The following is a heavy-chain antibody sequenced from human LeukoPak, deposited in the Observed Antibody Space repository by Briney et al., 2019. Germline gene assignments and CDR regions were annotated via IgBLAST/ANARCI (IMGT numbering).Heavy chain of an antibody. CDR2: INPNSGGT. V-gene: IGHV1-2*02. J-gene: IGHJ6*02. CDR3: ARVKVPKSDIFTGYLKYYYYYGMDV. CDR1: GYTFTGYY. D-gene: IGHD3-9*01. Sequence: SVKVSCKASGYTFTGYYMHWVRQAPAQGLEWMGWINPNSGGTNYAQKFQGRVTMTRDTSISTAYMELSRLRSDDTAVYYCARVKVPKSDIFTGYLKYYYYYGMDVWGQGTTVTVSS.